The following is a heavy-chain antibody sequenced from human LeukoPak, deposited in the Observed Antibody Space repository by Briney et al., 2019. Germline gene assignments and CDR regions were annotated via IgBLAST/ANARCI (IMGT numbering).Heavy chain of an antibody. D-gene: IGHD5-18*01. CDR1: GFTFSSYS. V-gene: IGHV3-21*01. CDR2: ISSSSSYI. Sequence: GGSLRLSCAASGFTFSSYSMNWVRQAPGKGLEWVSSISSSSSYIYYADSVKGRFTISRDNAKNSLYLQMNSLRAEDTAVYYCARGETAMVARCYLDYWGQGTLVTVSS. CDR3: ARGETAMVARCYLDY. J-gene: IGHJ4*02.